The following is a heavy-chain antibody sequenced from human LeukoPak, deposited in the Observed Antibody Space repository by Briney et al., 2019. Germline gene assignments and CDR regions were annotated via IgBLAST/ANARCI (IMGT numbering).Heavy chain of an antibody. CDR1: GFTFSSYS. V-gene: IGHV3-21*01. CDR3: ARDARYCSGGSCCDY. Sequence: PGGSLRLSCAASGFTFSSYSMNWVRQAPGKGLEWVSSISSSSSYIYYADSVKGRFTISRDNAKNSPYLQMNSLRAEDTAVYYCARDARYCSGGSCCDYLGQGALVTVSS. D-gene: IGHD2-15*01. CDR2: ISSSSSYI. J-gene: IGHJ4*02.